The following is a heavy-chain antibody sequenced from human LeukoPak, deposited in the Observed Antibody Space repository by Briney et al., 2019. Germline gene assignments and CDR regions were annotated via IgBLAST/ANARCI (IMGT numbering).Heavy chain of an antibody. CDR2: IYYSGST. V-gene: IGHV4-30-4*08. D-gene: IGHD3-10*01. CDR3: ARDSRFSDPSC. Sequence: SETLSLTCTVSGGSISSGDYYWSWIRQPPGKDLEWIGYIYYSGSTYYNPSLKSRVTISVDTSKNQFSLKLSSVTAADTAVYYCARDSRFSDPSCWGQGTMVTVSS. J-gene: IGHJ3*01. CDR1: GGSISSGDYY.